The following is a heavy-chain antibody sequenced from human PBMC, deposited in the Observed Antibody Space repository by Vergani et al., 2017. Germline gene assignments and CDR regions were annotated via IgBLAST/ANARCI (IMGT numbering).Heavy chain of an antibody. V-gene: IGHV4-61*02. J-gene: IGHJ5*02. Sequence: QVQLQESGPGLVKPSQTLSLTCTVSGGSISSGSYYWSWIRQPAGKGLEWIGRIYTSGSTNYNPSLKSRVTISVDTSKNQFSLKLSSVTAADTAVYYCARDGDCSGGSCYPNWFDPWGQGTLVTVSS. CDR2: IYTSGST. CDR3: ARDGDCSGGSCYPNWFDP. CDR1: GGSISSGSYY. D-gene: IGHD2-15*01.